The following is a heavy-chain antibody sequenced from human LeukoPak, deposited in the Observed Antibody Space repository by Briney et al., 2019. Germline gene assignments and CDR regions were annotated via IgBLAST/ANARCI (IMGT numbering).Heavy chain of an antibody. CDR1: GYTFTSYY. CDR3: AREGYSYGYPDY. V-gene: IGHV1-46*01. CDR2: INPSGGST. Sequence: ASVKVSCKASGYTFTSYYMHWVRQAPGQGLEWMGIINPSGGSTSYAQKFQGRVTMTRDASTSTVYMELSSLRSEDTAVYYCAREGYSYGYPDYWGQGTLVTVSS. J-gene: IGHJ4*02. D-gene: IGHD5-18*01.